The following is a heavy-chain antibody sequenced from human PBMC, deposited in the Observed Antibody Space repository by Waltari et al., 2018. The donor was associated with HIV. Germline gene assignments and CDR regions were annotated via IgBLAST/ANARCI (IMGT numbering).Heavy chain of an antibody. CDR3: ATDSAAAGPWSFAY. J-gene: IGHJ4*02. CDR2: IKEEGSET. D-gene: IGHD6-13*01. V-gene: IGHV3-7*01. Sequence: EVQLVELVGGLVERGGFLSLVCTASGLACHNSWVNWVRQAPGKGLEWVAKIKEEGSETDYVDSLKGRITISRDNAEKSFYMQMNNVTVDDTAVYYCATDSAAAGPWSFAYWGQGTLVTVSS. CDR1: GLACHNSW.